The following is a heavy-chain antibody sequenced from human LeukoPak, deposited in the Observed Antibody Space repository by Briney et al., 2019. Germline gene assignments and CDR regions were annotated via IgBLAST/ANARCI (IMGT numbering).Heavy chain of an antibody. CDR1: GFTLSNYD. J-gene: IGHJ4*02. D-gene: IGHD2-2*01. CDR2: ISGSGRST. CDR3: ARGLSTADY. Sequence: GGSLRLSCAAPGFTLSNYDMAWVRQAPGKGLEWVSGISGSGRSTFDAGSVKGRFTTSRDNSKNTLYLQLNSLRVEDTAIYYCARGLSTADYWGQGTLVTVSS. V-gene: IGHV3-23*01.